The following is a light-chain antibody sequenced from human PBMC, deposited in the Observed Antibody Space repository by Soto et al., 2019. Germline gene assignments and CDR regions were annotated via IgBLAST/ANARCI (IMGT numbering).Light chain of an antibody. CDR2: GAS. V-gene: IGKV1-12*01. J-gene: IGKJ1*01. Sequence: DIQMTQSPSSVSASVGDRVTITCRASQSIDSWLAWYQQKPGKAPNLLIFGASKLQSGVPSRFSGSGSGTDFTLTIRGLQPEDFATYYCQLAHSFPWTLGQGTKVDIK. CDR1: QSIDSW. CDR3: QLAHSFPWT.